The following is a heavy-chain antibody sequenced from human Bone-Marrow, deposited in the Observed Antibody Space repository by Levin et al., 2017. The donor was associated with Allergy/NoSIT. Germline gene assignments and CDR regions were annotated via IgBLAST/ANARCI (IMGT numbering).Heavy chain of an antibody. D-gene: IGHD3-10*01. CDR2: IYSGGRG. J-gene: IGHJ3*02. V-gene: IGHV3-53*01. Sequence: GGSLRLSCAASGFTVSSNHMSWVRQAPGKGLEWVSLIYSGGRGYYADSVRGRFTISRDNSKNTLYLQLNSLTAEDTAVYYCAIYGSGNDYSAFDSWGQGTMVTVSS. CDR3: AIYGSGNDYSAFDS. CDR1: GFTVSSNH.